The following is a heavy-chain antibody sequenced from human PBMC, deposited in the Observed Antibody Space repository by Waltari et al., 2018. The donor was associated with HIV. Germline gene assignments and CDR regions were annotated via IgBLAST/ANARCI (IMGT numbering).Heavy chain of an antibody. CDR1: GFTFSSYW. Sequence: GSLRLSCAASGFTFSSYWMHWVRQAPGKGLVWVSRINSDGSSTSYADSVKGRFTISRDNAKNTLYLQMNSLRAEDTAVYYCASGDYYGSGSFHWGQGTLVTVSS. CDR2: INSDGSST. V-gene: IGHV3-74*01. CDR3: ASGDYYGSGSFH. J-gene: IGHJ4*02. D-gene: IGHD3-10*01.